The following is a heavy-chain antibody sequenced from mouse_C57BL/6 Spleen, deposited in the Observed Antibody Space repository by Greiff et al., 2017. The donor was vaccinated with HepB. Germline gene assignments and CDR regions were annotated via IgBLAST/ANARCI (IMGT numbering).Heavy chain of an antibody. CDR3: ARSPFYYDYDVEGY. Sequence: VQLQQPGAELVKPGASVKMSCKASGYTFTSYWITWVKQRPGQGLEWIGDIYPGSGSTNYNEKFKSKATLTVDTSSSTAYMQLSSLTSEDSAVYYCARSPFYYDYDVEGYWGQGTTLTVSS. CDR2: IYPGSGST. J-gene: IGHJ2*01. CDR1: GYTFTSYW. V-gene: IGHV1-55*01. D-gene: IGHD2-4*01.